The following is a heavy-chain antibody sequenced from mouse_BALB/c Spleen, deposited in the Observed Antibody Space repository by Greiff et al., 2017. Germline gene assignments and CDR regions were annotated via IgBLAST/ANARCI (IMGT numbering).Heavy chain of an antibody. V-gene: IGHV2-6-7*01. CDR2: IWGDGST. J-gene: IGHJ2*01. CDR1: GFSLTGYG. Sequence: VHLVESGPGLVAPSQSLSITCTVSGFSLTGYGVNWVRQPPGKGLEWLGMIWGDGSTDYNSALKSRLSISKDNSKSQVFLKMNSLQTDDTARYYCARDLGYYGSSFDYWGQGTTLTVSS. D-gene: IGHD1-1*01. CDR3: ARDLGYYGSSFDY.